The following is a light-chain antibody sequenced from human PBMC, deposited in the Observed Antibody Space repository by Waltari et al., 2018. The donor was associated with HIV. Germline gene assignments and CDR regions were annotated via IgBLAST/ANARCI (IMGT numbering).Light chain of an antibody. J-gene: IGKJ5*01. CDR3: QQYVTSRVT. CDR2: GAS. V-gene: IGKV3-20*01. CDR1: QSLPTTA. Sequence: VLTQTPGTLSVSPGARATRSCRASQSLPTTAIAWQQLKTGQAPRVVHSGASSRASDIPVRFTGSAAGTTITLTNSRLEPEAVQGHYWQQYVTSRVTSGQGTRPEIK.